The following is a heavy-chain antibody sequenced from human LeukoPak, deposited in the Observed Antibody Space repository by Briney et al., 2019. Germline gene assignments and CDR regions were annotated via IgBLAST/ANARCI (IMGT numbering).Heavy chain of an antibody. CDR1: GFTFSSYW. J-gene: IGHJ5*02. V-gene: IGHV3-7*01. CDR2: IKQDGSEK. D-gene: IGHD2-15*01. Sequence: TGGSLRLSCAASGFTFSSYWMSWVRQAPGKGLEWVANIKQDGSEKYYVDSVKGRFTISRDNAKNSLYLQMNSLRAEDTAVYYCAREGYCSGGSCYPGYNWFDPWGQGTLVTVSS. CDR3: AREGYCSGGSCYPGYNWFDP.